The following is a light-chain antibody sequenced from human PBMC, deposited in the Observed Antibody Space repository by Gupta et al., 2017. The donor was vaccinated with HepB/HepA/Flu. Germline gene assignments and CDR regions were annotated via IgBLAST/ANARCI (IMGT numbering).Light chain of an antibody. CDR1: QSLLHSNGYNY. CDR3: MQDLQALFT. CDR2: LGS. J-gene: IGKJ3*01. Sequence: DSVMTQARLSLPVTPGEPASISCRSSQSLLHSNGYNYLAWYLQKPGQSPRLLLYLGSNRASGIPDRFSGSGSGTDFTLKISRVEAEEVGVYYCMQDLQALFTFGPGTKVDIK. V-gene: IGKV2-28*01.